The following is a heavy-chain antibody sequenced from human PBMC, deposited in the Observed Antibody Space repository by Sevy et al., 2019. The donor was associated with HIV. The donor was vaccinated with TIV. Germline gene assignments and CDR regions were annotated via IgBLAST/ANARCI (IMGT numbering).Heavy chain of an antibody. Sequence: RGGSLRLSCAASGFTFSNYAMSWVRQAPGKGLEWVSTFSFGCGKINYADSVKGRFTISRDNSKNTLYLQMNSLRAEDTALYYCAREGCSKPHDYWGQGTLVTVSS. D-gene: IGHD2-2*01. CDR1: GFTFSNYA. J-gene: IGHJ4*02. CDR2: FSFGCGKI. CDR3: AREGCSKPHDY. V-gene: IGHV3-23*01.